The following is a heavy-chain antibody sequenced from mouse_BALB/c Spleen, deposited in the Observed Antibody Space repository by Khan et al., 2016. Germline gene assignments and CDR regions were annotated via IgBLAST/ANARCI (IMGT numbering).Heavy chain of an antibody. V-gene: IGHV6-6*02. D-gene: IGHD3-3*01. J-gene: IGHJ2*01. CDR2: ISSNSDDYVT. CDR1: GFTFSNYW. Sequence: EVKLEVSGGGLVQPGVSMKLSCVASGFTFSNYWMNWVSQSPEKGLEWVAEISSNSDDYVTHYAESGKGRFTISRDDSKSSVYLQMNNLRAEDTGIYYCWIQLWGQGTTLTVSS. CDR3: WIQL.